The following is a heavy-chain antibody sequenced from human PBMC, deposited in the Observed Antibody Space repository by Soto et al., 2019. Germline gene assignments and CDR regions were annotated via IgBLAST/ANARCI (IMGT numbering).Heavy chain of an antibody. CDR3: ARSGNIVATTNYYMDV. CDR2: INWNGGRT. D-gene: IGHD5-12*01. CDR1: GFTFDDYG. Sequence: EVQLVESGGGVVRPGGSLRLSCVASGFTFDDYGMHWVRQAPGKGLEWVSGINWNGGRTGHPGSMKGRFIISRDNAKNSLYLQMNSLRADDTALYYCARSGNIVATTNYYMDVWGNGTTVTVSS. J-gene: IGHJ6*03. V-gene: IGHV3-20*04.